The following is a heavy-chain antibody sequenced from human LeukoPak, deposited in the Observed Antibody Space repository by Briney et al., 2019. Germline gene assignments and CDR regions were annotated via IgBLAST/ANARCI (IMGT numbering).Heavy chain of an antibody. CDR2: VMQVGGEK. D-gene: IGHD3-22*01. CDR1: GFTFSNYW. J-gene: IGHJ4*02. V-gene: IGHV3-7*05. Sequence: GGSLRLSCAASGFTFSNYWMSWVRQAPGKGLEWVANVMQVGGEKYYVDSVKGRFTISRDNAKNSLYLQMNSLRAEDTAVYYCAKRLYDSSGYDYWGQGTLVTVSS. CDR3: AKRLYDSSGYDY.